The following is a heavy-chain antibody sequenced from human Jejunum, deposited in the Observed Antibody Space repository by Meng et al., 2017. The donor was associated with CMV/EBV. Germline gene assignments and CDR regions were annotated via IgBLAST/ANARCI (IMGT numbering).Heavy chain of an antibody. Sequence: QDAGPRLVQPSETLSLTCTVSGGSISSYYWSWIRQPAGKGLEWIGRIYPNGNTNYNPSLKSRVTMSIDTSKNQFSLKLTSVTAADTAVYYCARDAPPNNYGWFDPWGQGTLVTVSS. CDR1: GGSISSYY. J-gene: IGHJ5*02. CDR2: IYPNGNT. CDR3: ARDAPPNNYGWFDP. V-gene: IGHV4-4*07. D-gene: IGHD5-18*01.